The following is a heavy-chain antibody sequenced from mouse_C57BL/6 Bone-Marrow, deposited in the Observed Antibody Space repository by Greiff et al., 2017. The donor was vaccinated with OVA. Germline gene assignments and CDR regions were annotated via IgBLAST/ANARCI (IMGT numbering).Heavy chain of an antibody. CDR2: ISSGGSYT. V-gene: IGHV5-6*01. CDR3: ARPDYYGSLAWFAY. CDR1: GFTFSSYG. D-gene: IGHD1-1*01. J-gene: IGHJ3*01. Sequence: VQLKESGGDLVKPGGSLKLSCAASGFTFSSYGMSWVRQTPDKRLEWVATISSGGSYTYYPDSVKGRFTISRDNAKNTLYLQMSSLKSEDTAMYYCARPDYYGSLAWFAYWGQGTLVTVSA.